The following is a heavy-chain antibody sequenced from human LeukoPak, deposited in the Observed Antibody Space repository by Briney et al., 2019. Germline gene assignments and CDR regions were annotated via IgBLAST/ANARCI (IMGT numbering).Heavy chain of an antibody. CDR1: GGSISSNTYF. J-gene: IGHJ5*02. CDR2: IRYSGST. CDR3: ATSDTVSTYNWFDP. V-gene: IGHV4-39*01. Sequence: SETLSLTCNVSGGSISSNTYFWGWIRRPPGKGLEWIGSIRYSGSTYYNPSFKSRVTISVDTSKNQFSLNLSSLTAADTAVYYCATSDTVSTYNWFDPWGQGTLVTVS. D-gene: IGHD4-17*01.